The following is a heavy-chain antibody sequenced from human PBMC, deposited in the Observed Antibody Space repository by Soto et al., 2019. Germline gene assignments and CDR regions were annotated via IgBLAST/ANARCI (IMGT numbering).Heavy chain of an antibody. CDR1: GFTLSSYG. J-gene: IGHJ3*02. CDR3: AIAAGRIPFYAFDI. V-gene: IGHV3-30*03. Sequence: GGCLRLSCAASGFTLSSYGMHRVRQAPGKGLEWVAVISYDGSNKYYADSVKGRFTISRENSKNTLYLQMNSLRAEDTAVYYCAIAAGRIPFYAFDICRQRXMVTF. CDR2: ISYDGSNK.